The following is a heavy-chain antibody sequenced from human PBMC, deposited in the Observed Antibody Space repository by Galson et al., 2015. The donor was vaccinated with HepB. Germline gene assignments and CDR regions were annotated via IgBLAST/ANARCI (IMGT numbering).Heavy chain of an antibody. Sequence: GGSFSNSDYYWAWIRQSPGKGLEWIGSIYYRGRTYYNPSLKSRITMSVDTSKNQFSLKLTSVTAADTAVYFCSRRGNGFNLPDFDYWGQGSLVTVSS. D-gene: IGHD5-24*01. CDR2: IYYRGRT. CDR1: GGSFSNSDYY. CDR3: SRRGNGFNLPDFDY. J-gene: IGHJ4*02. V-gene: IGHV4-39*01.